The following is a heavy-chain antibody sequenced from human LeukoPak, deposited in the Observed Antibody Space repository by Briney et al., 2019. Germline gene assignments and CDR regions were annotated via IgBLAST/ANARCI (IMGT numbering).Heavy chain of an antibody. CDR2: IIPILGIA. Sequence: GASVKVSCKASGGTFSSYAISWVRHAPGQGLEWMGRIIPILGIANYAQKFQGRVTITADKSTSTAYMELSSLRSEDTAVYYCARDQGDIVVVVAVAFDIWGQGTMVTVSS. D-gene: IGHD2-15*01. CDR3: ARDQGDIVVVVAVAFDI. J-gene: IGHJ3*02. V-gene: IGHV1-69*04. CDR1: GGTFSSYA.